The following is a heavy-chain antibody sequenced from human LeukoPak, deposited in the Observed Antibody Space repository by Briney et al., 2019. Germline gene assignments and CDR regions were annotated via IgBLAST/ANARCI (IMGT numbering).Heavy chain of an antibody. CDR3: TRGSSGRRDN. V-gene: IGHV1-8*01. D-gene: IGHD6-19*01. CDR1: GYTFTSSG. J-gene: IGHJ4*02. Sequence: ASVKVSCKASGYTFTSSGFNWVRHATGPGLEWMGWMNPKSRNTGYGQSFHGRITMNRDISIGTAYMELSKLTSEDKAIYYCTRGSSGRRDNWGQGTLVTVSA. CDR2: MNPKSRNT.